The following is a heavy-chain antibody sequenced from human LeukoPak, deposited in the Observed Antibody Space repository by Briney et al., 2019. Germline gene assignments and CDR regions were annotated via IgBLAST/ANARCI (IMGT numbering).Heavy chain of an antibody. J-gene: IGHJ4*02. D-gene: IGHD2-2*01. V-gene: IGHV7-4-1*02. Sequence: ASVKVSCKASGYTLTSYAMNWVRQAPGQGLEWMGWINTKTGNPTYAQGFTGRFVFSLDTSVSTAYLQISSLKAEDTAVYYCVRVPAANLFDYWGQGTLVTVSS. CDR1: GYTLTSYA. CDR3: VRVPAANLFDY. CDR2: INTKTGNP.